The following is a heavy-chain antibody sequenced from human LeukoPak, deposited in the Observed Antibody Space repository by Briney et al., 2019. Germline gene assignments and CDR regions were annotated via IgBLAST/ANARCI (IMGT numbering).Heavy chain of an antibody. J-gene: IGHJ4*02. V-gene: IGHV3-33*06. CDR1: GVTLSHYG. CDR2: IWSDGTNR. Sequence: PGGSLRLSRATSGVTLSHYGMHWGRQAPGKGLEWVAVIWSDGTNRYYGDPVKGRFTISRDNFQRTVYLQMDSLRAEDTAVYYCAKDAQRGFDYSNSLDKWGQGTLVTVSS. CDR3: AKDAQRGFDYSNSLDK. D-gene: IGHD4-11*01.